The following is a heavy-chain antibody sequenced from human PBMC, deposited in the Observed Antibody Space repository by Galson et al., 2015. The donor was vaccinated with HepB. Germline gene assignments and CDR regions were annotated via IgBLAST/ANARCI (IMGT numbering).Heavy chain of an antibody. CDR2: LSTYTGNT. CDR1: GYTFSKYG. V-gene: IGHV1-18*01. Sequence: SVKVSCKASGYTFSKYGIGWVRQAPGRSLEGMAWLSTYTGNTNYAQKLQGRVTMTTDTSTRTAYIELRSLTSDDTAAYYCATSVKSVAGSFAYWGQGTLVTVSS. J-gene: IGHJ4*02. CDR3: ATSVKSVAGSFAY. D-gene: IGHD6-19*01.